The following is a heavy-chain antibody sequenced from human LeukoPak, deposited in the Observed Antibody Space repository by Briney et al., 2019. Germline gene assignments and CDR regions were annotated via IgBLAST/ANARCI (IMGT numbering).Heavy chain of an antibody. V-gene: IGHV3-49*04. CDR3: TRDIRGSGTYRHLYFDY. D-gene: IGHD3-10*01. CDR1: GFTFDDYA. Sequence: GGSLRLSCTAYGFTFDDYAMTWVRQAPGKGLEWLGSIRSKGYGGTTEYAASMKGRFTISREYYRGVAYLQMNSLNPEDTAVYYCTRDIRGSGTYRHLYFDYWGQGALVTVSS. CDR2: IRSKGYGGTT. J-gene: IGHJ4*02.